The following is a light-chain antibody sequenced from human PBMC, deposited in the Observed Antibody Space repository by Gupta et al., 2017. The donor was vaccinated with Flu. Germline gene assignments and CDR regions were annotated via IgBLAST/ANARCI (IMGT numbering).Light chain of an antibody. CDR3: AVWDDSLSGHYV. V-gene: IGLV1-44*01. Sequence: LTQPPSASGTPGQRVTISCSGSNSNIGRYTVDWYQQLPGTAPKLLIYDFSERPSGVPDRFSGSKSGTSASLAISGLQSEDEADYYCAVWDDSLSGHYVFGSGTKVTVL. CDR1: NSNIGRYT. CDR2: DFS. J-gene: IGLJ1*01.